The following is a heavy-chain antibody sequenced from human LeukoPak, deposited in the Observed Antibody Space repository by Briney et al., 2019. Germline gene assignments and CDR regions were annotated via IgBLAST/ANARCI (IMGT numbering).Heavy chain of an antibody. D-gene: IGHD6-19*01. J-gene: IGHJ4*02. CDR2: IYYSGST. V-gene: IGHV4-59*01. CDR1: GGSINSDY. Sequence: SETLSLTCSVSGGSINSDYWTWIRQPPGKGLEWIGYIYYSGSTNYNPSLKSRVTISVDTSKNQFSLKLSSVTAADTAVYYCAREEYSSGLDYWGQGTLVTVSS. CDR3: AREEYSSGLDY.